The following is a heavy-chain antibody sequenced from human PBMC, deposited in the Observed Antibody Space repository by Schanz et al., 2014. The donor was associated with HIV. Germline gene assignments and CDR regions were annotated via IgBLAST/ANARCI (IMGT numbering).Heavy chain of an antibody. Sequence: QVQLVESGGGVVQPGRSLRLSCAASGFTFNSYGMHWVRQAPGKGLEWVSVIWPDGNNKRYAGSVKGRFTISRDTSKKTLYLQMNSLRADDTAVYFCAIRTPMVTFGAFDIWGRGTWVTVSS. J-gene: IGHJ3*02. V-gene: IGHV3-33*01. CDR3: AIRTPMVTFGAFDI. CDR1: GFTFNSYG. D-gene: IGHD5-18*01. CDR2: IWPDGNNK.